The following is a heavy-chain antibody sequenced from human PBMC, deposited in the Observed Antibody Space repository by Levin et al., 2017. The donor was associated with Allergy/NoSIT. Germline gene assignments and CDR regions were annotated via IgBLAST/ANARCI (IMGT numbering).Heavy chain of an antibody. CDR2: ISYDGSNK. CDR3: ARVPYSSGWPGFDY. CDR1: GFTFSSYA. J-gene: IGHJ4*02. D-gene: IGHD6-19*01. V-gene: IGHV3-30-3*01. Sequence: GESLKISCAASGFTFSSYAMHWVRQAPGKGLEWVAVISYDGSNKYYADSVKGRFTISRDNSKNTLYLQMNSLRAEDTAVYYCARVPYSSGWPGFDYWGQGTLVTVSS.